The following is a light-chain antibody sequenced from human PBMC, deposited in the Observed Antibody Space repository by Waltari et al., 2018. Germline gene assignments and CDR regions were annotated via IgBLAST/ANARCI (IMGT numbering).Light chain of an antibody. CDR3: QQYSSSPLT. CDR1: QSVSSNY. J-gene: IGKJ4*01. V-gene: IGKV3-20*01. Sequence: EIVLTQSPGTLSLSPGERATLSCRASQSVSSNYLAWYQQKPGQAPRVLIYGASSRATGISDRFSGSGSGTDFTLTISRLEPEDFAVYYCQQYSSSPLTFGGGTKVEIK. CDR2: GAS.